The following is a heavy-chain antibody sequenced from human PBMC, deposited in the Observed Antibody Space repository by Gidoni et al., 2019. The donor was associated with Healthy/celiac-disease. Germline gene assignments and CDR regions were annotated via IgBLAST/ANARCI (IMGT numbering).Heavy chain of an antibody. CDR1: GGSISSSNW. V-gene: IGHV4-4*02. CDR3: ARTMWFGELQPTFDY. J-gene: IGHJ4*02. CDR2: IYNSGST. Sequence: QVQLHESGPGLVKPSGTLSLTCAVSGGSISSSNWCSWVRQPPGKGLEWIGEIYNSGSTNYNPSLKSRVTISVDKPKNQFSLKLSSVTAADTAVYYCARTMWFGELQPTFDYWGQGTLVTVSS. D-gene: IGHD3-10*01.